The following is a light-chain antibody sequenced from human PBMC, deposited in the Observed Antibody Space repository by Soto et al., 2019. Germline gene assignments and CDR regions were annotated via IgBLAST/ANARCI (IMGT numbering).Light chain of an antibody. CDR2: EVS. CDR3: SSFTPSSPYV. J-gene: IGLJ1*01. Sequence: QSVLTQPASVSGSPGQSITISCTGTSSDIGDYNYVSWYQQYPGKAPKLMIYEVSHRPSGVSNRFSGSKSGNTASLTISGLQAEDEADYYCSSFTPSSPYVFGTGPKFAVL. CDR1: SSDIGDYNY. V-gene: IGLV2-14*01.